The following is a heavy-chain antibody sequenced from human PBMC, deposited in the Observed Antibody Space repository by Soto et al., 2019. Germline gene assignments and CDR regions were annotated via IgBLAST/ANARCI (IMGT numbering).Heavy chain of an antibody. CDR1: GYSFTSYW. D-gene: IGHD3-10*01. V-gene: IGHV5-10-1*01. CDR3: ARPVFGELLYHDY. Sequence: PGESLKISCKGSGYSFTSYWISWVRQMPGKGLEWMGRIDPSDSYTNYSPSFQGHVTISADKSISTAYLQWSSLKASDTAMYYRARPVFGELLYHDYWGQGTLVTVSS. J-gene: IGHJ4*02. CDR2: IDPSDSYT.